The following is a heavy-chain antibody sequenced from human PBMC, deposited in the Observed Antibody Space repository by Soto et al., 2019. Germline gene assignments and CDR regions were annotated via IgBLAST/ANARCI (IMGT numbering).Heavy chain of an antibody. V-gene: IGHV4-59*01. Sequence: QVQLQESGPGLVKPSETLSLTCTVSGGSISSYYWSWIRQPPGKGLEWIGYIYYSGSTNYNPSLKSRVTISVDTSKNQFSLKLSSVTAADTAVYYCARAQQPDYYYYGMDVWGQGTTVTVSS. CDR1: GGSISSYY. CDR3: ARAQQPDYYYYGMDV. J-gene: IGHJ6*02. D-gene: IGHD6-13*01. CDR2: IYYSGST.